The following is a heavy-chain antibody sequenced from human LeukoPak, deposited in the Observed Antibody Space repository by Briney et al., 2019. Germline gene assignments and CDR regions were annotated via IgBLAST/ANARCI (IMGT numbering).Heavy chain of an antibody. CDR3: ARDRSAPDYGMDV. CDR2: INPNSGGT. Sequence: EASVKVSCKASGYTFTGYYMHWVRQAPGQGLEWMGWINPNSGGTNYAQKFQGWVTMTRDTSISTAYMELSRLRSDDTAVYYCARDRSAPDYGMDVWGQGTTVTVSS. CDR1: GYTFTGYY. V-gene: IGHV1-2*04. J-gene: IGHJ6*02.